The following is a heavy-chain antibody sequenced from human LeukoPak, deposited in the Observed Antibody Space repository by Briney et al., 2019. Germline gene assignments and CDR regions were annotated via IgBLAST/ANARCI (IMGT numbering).Heavy chain of an antibody. CDR2: IWYGGSNK. Sequence: GGYLRRSCAASGFTCSSYGMHWVRQAPGQGLEWVVVIWYGGSNKYYADSVKGRFTISRDNSKTTLYLQMNSLRAEDTAVYYCAKDGAASGKYQLLSSFDYWGQGTLVSVSS. D-gene: IGHD2-2*01. CDR1: GFTCSSYG. J-gene: IGHJ4*02. V-gene: IGHV3-33*06. CDR3: AKDGAASGKYQLLSSFDY.